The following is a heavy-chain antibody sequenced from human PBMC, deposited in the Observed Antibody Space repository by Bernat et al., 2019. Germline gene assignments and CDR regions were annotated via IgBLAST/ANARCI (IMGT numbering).Heavy chain of an antibody. CDR1: GGSISDSKW. D-gene: IGHD3-10*01. CDR2: IYHSGST. J-gene: IGHJ4*02. Sequence: QGQLQESGPGLVKPSGTLSLTCAVSGGSISDSKWWSWVRQPPGKGLEWIGEIYHSGSTNYNPSLKSRVTISVDTSKNQFSLKLSSVTAADTAVYYCARVITMVRGFDYWGQGTLVTVSS. V-gene: IGHV4-4*02. CDR3: ARVITMVRGFDY.